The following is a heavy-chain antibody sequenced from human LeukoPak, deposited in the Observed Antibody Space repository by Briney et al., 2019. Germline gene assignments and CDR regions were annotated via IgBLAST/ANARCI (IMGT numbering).Heavy chain of an antibody. CDR1: GFTFSSYG. CDR3: ARVVLSRGERDY. J-gene: IGHJ4*02. D-gene: IGHD5-24*01. CDR2: IWYDGSNE. Sequence: GGSLRLSCAASGFTFSSYGMHWVRQAPGKGLEWVAVIWYDGSNEYYADSVKGRFTISRDNSKNTLYLQMNSLRAEDTALYYCARVVLSRGERDYWGQGTLVTVSS. V-gene: IGHV3-33*01.